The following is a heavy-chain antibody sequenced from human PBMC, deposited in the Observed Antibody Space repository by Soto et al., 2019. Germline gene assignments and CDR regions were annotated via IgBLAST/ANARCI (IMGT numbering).Heavy chain of an antibody. J-gene: IGHJ5*02. V-gene: IGHV4-30-4*01. Sequence: SETLSLTCPVSGGSISSGDYYWSWIRQPPGKGLEWIGYIYYSGSTYYNPSLKSRVTISVDTSKNQFSLKLSSVTAADTAVYYCARATVTTEGWFDPWGQGTLVTVSS. CDR3: ARATVTTEGWFDP. CDR1: GGSISSGDYY. D-gene: IGHD4-17*01. CDR2: IYYSGST.